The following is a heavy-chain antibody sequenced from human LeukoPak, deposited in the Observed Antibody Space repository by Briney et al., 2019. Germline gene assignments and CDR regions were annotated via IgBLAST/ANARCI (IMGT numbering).Heavy chain of an antibody. CDR2: LSGSGAGT. Sequence: GGSLRLSCAASGFTFSDYAVGWVRQAPGRGLEWVATLSGSGAGTYYSDSVQGRFTISRDNSKRTLFLQMNSLRAEDTAVYYCAKDLKRDQVLSDTFDIWGQGTMVTVSS. D-gene: IGHD1-14*01. J-gene: IGHJ3*02. CDR1: GFTFSDYA. CDR3: AKDLKRDQVLSDTFDI. V-gene: IGHV3-23*01.